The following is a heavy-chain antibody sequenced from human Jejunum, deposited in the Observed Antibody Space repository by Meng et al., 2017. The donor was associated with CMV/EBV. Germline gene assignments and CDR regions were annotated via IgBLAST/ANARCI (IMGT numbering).Heavy chain of an antibody. D-gene: IGHD2-15*01. CDR3: AKALGYCSSDRCYVGDPSYYYAMDV. Sequence: VRQAPGQGLEWVAFIPYDGSNKYYADFERGRFTISRDNSKNTLYLQMRSLRAEDTAIYYCAKALGYCSSDRCYVGDPSYYYAMDVWGQGTTVTVSS. CDR2: IPYDGSNK. V-gene: IGHV3-30*02. J-gene: IGHJ6*02.